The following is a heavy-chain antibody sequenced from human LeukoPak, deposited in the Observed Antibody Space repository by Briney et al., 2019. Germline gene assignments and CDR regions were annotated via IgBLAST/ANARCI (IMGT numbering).Heavy chain of an antibody. Sequence: GESLTLSRSASGFTFSSYSISWVRPPPGKRLEWGSAISRSSSQIFYPHPVKGPFTFSRDNDKTSYLQMNSLRAEDTAIYYCARGQVESYYDSSGYFGHDAFDIWGQGTTVTVSS. CDR2: ISRSSSQI. V-gene: IGHV3-21*01. D-gene: IGHD3-22*01. CDR3: ARGQVESYYDSSGYFGHDAFDI. CDR1: GFTFSSYS. J-gene: IGHJ3*02.